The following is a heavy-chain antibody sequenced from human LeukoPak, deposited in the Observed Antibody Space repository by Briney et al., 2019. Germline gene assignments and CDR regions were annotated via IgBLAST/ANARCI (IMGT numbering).Heavy chain of an antibody. CDR3: AGDLGGDYDY. D-gene: IGHD4-17*01. V-gene: IGHV4-59*01. CDR1: GDSISSYY. CDR2: IYYSGST. J-gene: IGHJ4*02. Sequence: SETLSLTCTVSGDSISSYYWSWIRQPPGKGLEWIGYIYYSGSTNYNPSLKSRVTISVDTSKNQFSLKLSSVTAADTAVYYCAGDLGGDYDYWGQGTLVTVSS.